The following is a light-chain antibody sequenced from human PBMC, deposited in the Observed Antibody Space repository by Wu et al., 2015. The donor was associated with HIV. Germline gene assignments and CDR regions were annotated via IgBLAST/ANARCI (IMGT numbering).Light chain of an antibody. CDR1: QSVSSSY. Sequence: EIVLTQSPGTLSLSPGERATLSCRASQSVSSSYLAWYQQKPGQAPRLLIYGASSRATGIPDRFSGSGSGTDFTLTISRLEPEDFAVYYCQQYGSSPPLTLGRRDQGGDQT. CDR3: QQYGSSPPLT. V-gene: IGKV3-20*01. J-gene: IGKJ4*01. CDR2: GAS.